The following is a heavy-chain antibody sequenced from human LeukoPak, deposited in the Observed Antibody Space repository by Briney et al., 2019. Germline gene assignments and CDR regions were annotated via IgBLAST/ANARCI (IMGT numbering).Heavy chain of an antibody. CDR3: AKDGGSSWYFDY. CDR1: GFTVSSTF. Sequence: GGSLRLSCAPSGFTVSSTFMSWVRQAPGKGLEWVSIIYTDGTTYYADSVKGRLTISRDTSKNTLSLQMNSLRAEDTAVYYCAKDGGSSWYFDYWGQGTLVTVSS. D-gene: IGHD6-13*01. CDR2: IYTDGTT. J-gene: IGHJ4*02. V-gene: IGHV3-66*01.